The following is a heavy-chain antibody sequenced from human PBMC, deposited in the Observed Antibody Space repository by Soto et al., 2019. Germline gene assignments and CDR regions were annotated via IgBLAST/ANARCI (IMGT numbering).Heavy chain of an antibody. D-gene: IGHD3-22*01. V-gene: IGHV4-31*03. CDR2: IYYSGST. Sequence: SETLSLTCTVSGGSISSGGYYWSWIRQHPGKGLEWIGYIYYSGSTYYNPSLKSRVTISVDTSKNQFSLKLSSVTAADTAVYYCARVEYYYDSSGYPTPYYFDYWGQGTLVTVSS. CDR1: GGSISSGGYY. J-gene: IGHJ4*02. CDR3: ARVEYYYDSSGYPTPYYFDY.